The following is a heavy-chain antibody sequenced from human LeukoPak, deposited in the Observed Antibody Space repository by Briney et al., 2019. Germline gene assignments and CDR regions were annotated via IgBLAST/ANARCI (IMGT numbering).Heavy chain of an antibody. Sequence: SETLSLTCTVSGGSISSSSYYWGWIRQPPGKGLEWIGSIYYSGSTYYNPSLKSRVTTSVDTSKNQFSLKLSSVTAADTAVHYCVGYCSSTSCYWVNDYWGQGTLVTVSS. J-gene: IGHJ4*02. CDR2: IYYSGST. D-gene: IGHD2-2*01. CDR1: GGSISSSSYY. CDR3: VGYCSSTSCYWVNDY. V-gene: IGHV4-39*01.